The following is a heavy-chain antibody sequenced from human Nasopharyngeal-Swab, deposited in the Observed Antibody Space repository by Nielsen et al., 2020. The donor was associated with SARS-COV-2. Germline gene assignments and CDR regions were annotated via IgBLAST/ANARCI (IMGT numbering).Heavy chain of an antibody. CDR2: ISYDGSNK. Sequence: GESLKISCEASGFTFSSYGLHWVRQAPGKGLEWVAVISYDGSNKYYADSVKGRFTISRDNSKNTLYLQMNSLRAEDTAVYYCARTNSGSYLGPFDYWGQGTLVTVSS. D-gene: IGHD1-26*01. CDR3: ARTNSGSYLGPFDY. V-gene: IGHV3-30*03. J-gene: IGHJ4*02. CDR1: GFTFSSYG.